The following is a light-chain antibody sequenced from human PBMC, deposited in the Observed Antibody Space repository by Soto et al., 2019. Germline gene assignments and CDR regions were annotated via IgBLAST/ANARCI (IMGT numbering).Light chain of an antibody. CDR2: GAS. CDR3: QQYGRSPFT. Sequence: EIVLTQSPGTLSLSPGERATLSCRARQSVSSNNLAWYQQRPGQAPRVVIYGASTRATGIPERFSGSGSGTDFTLTISRLEHEDFAVYYCQQYGRSPFTFGPGTKVDIK. V-gene: IGKV3-20*01. J-gene: IGKJ3*01. CDR1: QSVSSNN.